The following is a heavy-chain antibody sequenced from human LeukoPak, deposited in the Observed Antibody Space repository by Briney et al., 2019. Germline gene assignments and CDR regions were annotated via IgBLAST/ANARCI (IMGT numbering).Heavy chain of an antibody. J-gene: IGHJ4*02. CDR3: AKEGSPYGSGSYLYG. V-gene: IGHV3-23*01. Sequence: PGGSLRLSCAASGFTFSSSAMSWVRQAPGKGLEWVSSISGSGSGGSTYYADSVKGRFTISRDNSKNTLYLQMNSLRAEDTAVYYCAKEGSPYGSGSYLYGWGQGTLVTVSS. CDR1: GFTFSSSA. CDR2: ISGSGSGGST. D-gene: IGHD3-10*01.